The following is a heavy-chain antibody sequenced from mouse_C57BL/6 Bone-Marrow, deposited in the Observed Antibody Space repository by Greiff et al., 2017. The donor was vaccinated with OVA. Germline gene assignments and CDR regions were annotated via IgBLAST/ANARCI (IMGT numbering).Heavy chain of an antibody. CDR1: GYTFTDYY. J-gene: IGHJ2*01. Sequence: VQLQQSGPELVKPGASVKISCKASGYTFTDYYMNWVKQSHGKSLEWIGDINPNNGGTSYNQKFKGKATLTVDKSSSTAYMELRSLTSEDSAVYYCARLAYDYDGYYFDYWGQGTTLTVSS. D-gene: IGHD2-4*01. CDR2: INPNNGGT. V-gene: IGHV1-26*01. CDR3: ARLAYDYDGYYFDY.